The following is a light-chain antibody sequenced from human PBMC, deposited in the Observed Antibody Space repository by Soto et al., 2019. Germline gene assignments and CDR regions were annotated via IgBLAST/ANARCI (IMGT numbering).Light chain of an antibody. CDR3: QQRTNWIT. CDR1: QSVSRY. Sequence: EIVLTQSPATLSLSPGERATLSCRASQSVSRYLAWYQQKPGQAPRLLIFGASNRATGIPARFSGSGSGTDFTLTISSLEPEDFAVYYCQQRTNWITFGQGTRLEIK. J-gene: IGKJ5*01. CDR2: GAS. V-gene: IGKV3-11*01.